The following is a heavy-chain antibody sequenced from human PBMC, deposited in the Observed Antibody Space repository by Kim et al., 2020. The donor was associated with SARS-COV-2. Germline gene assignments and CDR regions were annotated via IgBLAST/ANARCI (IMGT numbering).Heavy chain of an antibody. CDR2: IIPILGIA. D-gene: IGHD2-15*01. V-gene: IGHV1-69*04. J-gene: IGHJ5*02. CDR1: GGTFSSYA. Sequence: SVKVSCKASGGTFSSYAISWVRQAPGQGLEWMGRIIPILGIANYAQKFQGRVTITADKSTSTAYMELSSLRSEDTAGYYCASLGYCSGGSCYWPFDPWG. CDR3: ASLGYCSGGSCYWPFDP.